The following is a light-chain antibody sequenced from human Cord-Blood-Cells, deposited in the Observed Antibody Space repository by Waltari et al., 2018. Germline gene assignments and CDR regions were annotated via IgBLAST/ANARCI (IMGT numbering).Light chain of an antibody. Sequence: EIVLTQSPATLSLSPGERATLSCRASQSVSSYLAWYQQKPGQAPRLLIYDASNRATGIPARFSGSGYGTDFTLTISSLEPEDFAVYYCQQRSNWPLFGGGTKVEIK. J-gene: IGKJ4*01. CDR2: DAS. CDR1: QSVSSY. V-gene: IGKV3-11*01. CDR3: QQRSNWPL.